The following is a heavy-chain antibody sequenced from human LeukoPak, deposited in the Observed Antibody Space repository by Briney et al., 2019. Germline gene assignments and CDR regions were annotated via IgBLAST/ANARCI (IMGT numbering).Heavy chain of an antibody. CDR3: ARGRGYNYPFDY. CDR1: GGSISSDY. V-gene: IGHV4-59*01. Sequence: SETLSLTCTVSGGSISSDYWSWIRQPPGKGLEWIGYIYYSGSTNYNPSLKSRATISVDRSKNQFPLNLSSVTAADTAIYYCARGRGYNYPFDYWGQGTLVTVSS. CDR2: IYYSGST. J-gene: IGHJ4*02. D-gene: IGHD5-18*01.